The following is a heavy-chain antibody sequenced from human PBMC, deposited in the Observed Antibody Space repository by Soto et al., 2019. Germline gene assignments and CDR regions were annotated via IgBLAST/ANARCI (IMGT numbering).Heavy chain of an antibody. CDR3: ANRYKRVDY. CDR1: GFTFISYA. CDR2: ISGSGGST. J-gene: IGHJ4*02. D-gene: IGHD1-1*01. V-gene: IGHV3-23*01. Sequence: EVQLLESGGGLVQPGGSLRLSCAASGFTFISYAMSWVHHAPGKGLEWVSAISGSGGSTYYADSVKGRFTISRDNSKNTLYLQMNSLRAEDTAVYYCANRYKRVDYWGQGTLVTVSS.